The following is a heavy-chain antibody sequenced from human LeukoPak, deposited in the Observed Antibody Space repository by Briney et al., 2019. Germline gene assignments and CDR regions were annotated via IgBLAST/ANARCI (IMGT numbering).Heavy chain of an antibody. CDR1: GGSISSYY. CDR3: GRGETNRPRSWFAP. CDR2: IYYNGNT. Sequence: SETLSLTCTVSGGSISSYYWNWIRQPPGKALEWIGYIYYNGNTYYNPSLKSRVTISLDTSKKQFSLNLSSLTAADTAIYYCGRGETNRPRSWFAPGGKGTLATVSS. D-gene: IGHD1/OR15-1a*01. V-gene: IGHV4-59*01. J-gene: IGHJ5*02.